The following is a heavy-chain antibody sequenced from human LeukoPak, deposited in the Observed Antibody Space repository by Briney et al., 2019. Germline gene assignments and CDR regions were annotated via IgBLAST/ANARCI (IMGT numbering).Heavy chain of an antibody. V-gene: IGHV1-2*02. CDR1: GHTFTDYY. Sequence: ASVTVSCKASGHTFTDYYMHWVRQAPGQGLEWMGWIHPASGATKYAQIFQGRVTVTRGTSISTAYMELTRLRSDDTAAYYCASYASGYNWLKVWGQGTLVTVSS. CDR3: ASYASGYNWLKV. CDR2: IHPASGAT. J-gene: IGHJ5*02. D-gene: IGHD2-2*01.